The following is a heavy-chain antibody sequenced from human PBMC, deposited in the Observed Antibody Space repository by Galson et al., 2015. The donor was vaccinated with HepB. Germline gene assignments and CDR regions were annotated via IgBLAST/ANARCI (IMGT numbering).Heavy chain of an antibody. J-gene: IGHJ4*02. D-gene: IGHD6-13*01. V-gene: IGHV1-24*01. CDR2: FDPEDGET. CDR3: EGAAAGPQNNYFDY. Sequence: SVKVSCKVSGYTLTELSMHWVRQAPGKGLEWMGGFDPEDGETIYAQKFQGRVTMTEDTSTDTAYMELSSLRSEDTAVYYCEGAAAGPQNNYFDYWGQGTLVTVSS. CDR1: GYTLTELS.